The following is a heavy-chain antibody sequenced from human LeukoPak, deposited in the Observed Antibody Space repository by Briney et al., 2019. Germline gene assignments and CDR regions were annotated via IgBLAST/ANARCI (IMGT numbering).Heavy chain of an antibody. CDR1: GFTFSSYW. CDR3: ARLYGDYYFDY. D-gene: IGHD4-17*01. CDR2: IKQDGSEK. V-gene: IGHV3-7*01. J-gene: IGHJ4*02. Sequence: AGGSLRLSCGASGFTFSSYWMSWVRQAPGKGLEWVANIKQDGSEKYYVDSVKGRFTISRDNAKNSLYLQMNSLRAEDTAVYYCARLYGDYYFDYWGQETLVTVS.